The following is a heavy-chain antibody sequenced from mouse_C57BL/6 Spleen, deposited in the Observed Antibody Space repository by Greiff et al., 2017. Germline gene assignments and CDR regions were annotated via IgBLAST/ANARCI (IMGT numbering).Heavy chain of an antibody. Sequence: QVQLQQPGAELVKPGASVKVSCKASGYTFTSYWMHWVKQRPGQGLEWIGRIHPSDSDTNYNQKFKGKATLTVDKSSSTASMQLSRLTSGDSAFYYCARDYDRGDAMDYWGQGTSVTVSS. CDR3: ARDYDRGDAMDY. D-gene: IGHD2-4*01. CDR2: IHPSDSDT. V-gene: IGHV1-74*01. CDR1: GYTFTSYW. J-gene: IGHJ4*01.